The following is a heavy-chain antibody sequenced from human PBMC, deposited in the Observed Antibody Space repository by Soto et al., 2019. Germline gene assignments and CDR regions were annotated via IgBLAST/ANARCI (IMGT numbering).Heavy chain of an antibody. CDR2: ISSSGYTI. V-gene: IGHV3-48*02. J-gene: IGHJ4*02. CDR3: ARCPDYGSGSYYLD. Sequence: GGSLRLSCAASGFTFSIYSMNWVRQAPGKGLEWVSYISSSGYTIYNADSVKGRFTISRDNAKNSLYLQMNSLRDEDTAVYYCARCPDYGSGSYYLDWGQGTLVTVSS. D-gene: IGHD3-10*01. CDR1: GFTFSIYS.